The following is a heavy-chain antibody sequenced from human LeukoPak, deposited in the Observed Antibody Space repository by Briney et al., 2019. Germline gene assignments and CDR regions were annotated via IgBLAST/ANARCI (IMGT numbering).Heavy chain of an antibody. J-gene: IGHJ4*02. Sequence: SETLSLTCTVSGGSISSYHWSWIRQPPGKGLEWIGYIYYSGSTNHNPSLKSRVTISVDTSKNQLSLKLSSVTAADTAVYYCARRAMAGTIFDYWGQGTLVTVSS. CDR3: ARRAMAGTIFDY. CDR1: GGSISSYH. CDR2: IYYSGST. D-gene: IGHD4-17*01. V-gene: IGHV4-59*01.